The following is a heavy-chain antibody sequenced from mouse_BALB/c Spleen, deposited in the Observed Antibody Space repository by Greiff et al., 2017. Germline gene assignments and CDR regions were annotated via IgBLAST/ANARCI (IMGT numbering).Heavy chain of an antibody. CDR2: IWAGGST. V-gene: IGHV2-9*02. D-gene: IGHD2-1*01. J-gene: IGHJ4*01. Sequence: VQVVESGPGLVAPSQSLSITCTVSGFSLTSYGVHWVRQPPGKGLEWLGVIWAGGSTNYNSALMSRLSISKDNSKSQVFLKMNSLQTDDTAMYYCARGFYYGNYVGAMDYWGQGTSVTVSS. CDR1: GFSLTSYG. CDR3: ARGFYYGNYVGAMDY.